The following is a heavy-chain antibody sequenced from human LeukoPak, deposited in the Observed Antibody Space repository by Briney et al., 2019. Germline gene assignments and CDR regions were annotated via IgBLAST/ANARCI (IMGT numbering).Heavy chain of an antibody. CDR3: ARAMVGVDGYNYFDY. J-gene: IGHJ4*02. V-gene: IGHV1-18*01. CDR1: GYTFTNYG. CDR2: ISANNGNT. Sequence: GASVKVSCKASGYTFTNYGISWVRQAPGQGLEWMGWISANNGNTNYAQKLQGRVTMTTDTSTSTAYMELMSLRSEDTAVYYCARAMVGVDGYNYFDYWGQGTLVTVSS. D-gene: IGHD5-24*01.